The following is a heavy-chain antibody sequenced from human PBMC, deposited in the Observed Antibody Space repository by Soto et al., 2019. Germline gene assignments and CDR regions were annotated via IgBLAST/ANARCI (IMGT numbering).Heavy chain of an antibody. CDR2: ISNRGDT. CDR1: GFIVSDTY. V-gene: IGHV3-66*01. CDR3: ARAPRYCRGASCSTTVDAYDI. Sequence: EVQLVESGGGLVQPGGSLRLSCTASGFIVSDTYVNWVRQAPGKGLEWVSVISNRGDTHYADSVRGRFSLSRDISDNTLHLHMNNLRVEDTAVYYGARAPRYCRGASCSTTVDAYDIWGQGTMVTVSS. J-gene: IGHJ3*02. D-gene: IGHD2-15*01.